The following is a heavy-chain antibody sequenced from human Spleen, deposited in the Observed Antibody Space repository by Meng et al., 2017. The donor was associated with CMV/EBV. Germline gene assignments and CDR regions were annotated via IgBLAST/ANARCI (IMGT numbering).Heavy chain of an antibody. CDR3: ARALFIGWFDP. CDR1: GFIFSSYS. CDR2: ISSSSSYI. D-gene: IGHD1-26*01. J-gene: IGHJ5*02. V-gene: IGHV3-21*01. Sequence: GESLKISCAASGFIFSSYSMNWVRQAPGKGLEWVSSISSSSSYIYYADSVKGRFTISRDNAKNSLYLQMNSLRAEDTAVYYCARALFIGWFDPWGQGTLVTVSS.